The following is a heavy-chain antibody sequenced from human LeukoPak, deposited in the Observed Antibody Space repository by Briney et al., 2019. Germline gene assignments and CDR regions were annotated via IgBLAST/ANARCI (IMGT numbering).Heavy chain of an antibody. CDR2: IFYSGST. J-gene: IGHJ4*02. CDR1: GGSISSYY. CDR3: ARSYASSSNLDY. V-gene: IGHV4-59*01. Sequence: PSETLSLTCTVSGGSISSYYWSWIRQPPGKGLEWIGYIFYSGSTNYNPSLESRVTISVDTSKNQFSLKLSSVTAADTAVYYCARSYASSSNLDYRGQETLVTVSS. D-gene: IGHD6-6*01.